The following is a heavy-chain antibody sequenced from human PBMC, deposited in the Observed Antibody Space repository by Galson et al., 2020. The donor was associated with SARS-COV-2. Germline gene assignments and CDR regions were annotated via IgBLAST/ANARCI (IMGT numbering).Heavy chain of an antibody. D-gene: IGHD3-10*01. CDR1: GYTLTGYY. J-gene: IGHJ6*02. V-gene: IGHV1-2*02. Sequence: ASVKVSCKASGYTLTGYYMHWVRQAPGQGLEWMGRINPNSGDSNYAQKFQGRVTMTRDTSISTAYMELSGLRSDDTAVYFCARGARSYFDIWVSDMDVWGQGTTVTVSS. CDR3: ARGARSYFDIWVSDMDV. CDR2: INPNSGDS.